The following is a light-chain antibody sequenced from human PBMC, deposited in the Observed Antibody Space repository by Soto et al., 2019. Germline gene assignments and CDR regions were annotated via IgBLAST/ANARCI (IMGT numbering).Light chain of an antibody. J-gene: IGKJ1*01. V-gene: IGKV3-11*01. CDR1: QSVSSY. CDR3: QQRSNSWT. CDR2: DAS. Sequence: EIVLTQSPATLSLSPGERATLSCRASQSVSSYLAWYQQKPGQAPRLLIYDASNSATGIPARFSGSGSGTYFTLTISSLEPEDVAVYYCQQRSNSWTFGQGTKVEIK.